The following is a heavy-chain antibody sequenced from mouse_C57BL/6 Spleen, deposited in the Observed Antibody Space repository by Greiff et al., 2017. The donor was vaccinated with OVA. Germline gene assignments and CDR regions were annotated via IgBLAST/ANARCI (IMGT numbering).Heavy chain of an antibody. CDR1: GYTFTSYW. J-gene: IGHJ1*03. Sequence: VKQSCKASGYTFTSYWMQWVKQRPGQGLEWIGEIDPSDSYTNYNQKFKGKATLTVDTSSSTAYMQLSSLTSEDSAVYYCARALPYYGSSYDWYFDVWGTGTTVTVSS. V-gene: IGHV1-50*01. CDR3: ARALPYYGSSYDWYFDV. CDR2: IDPSDSYT. D-gene: IGHD1-1*01.